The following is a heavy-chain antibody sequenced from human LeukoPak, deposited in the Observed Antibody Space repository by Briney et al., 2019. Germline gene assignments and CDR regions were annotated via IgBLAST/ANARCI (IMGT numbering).Heavy chain of an antibody. CDR2: ISWNSGSI. Sequence: GGSLRLSCAASGFTFDDYAMHWVRQAPGKGLERVSGISWNSGSIGYADSVKGRFTISRDNAKNSLYLQMNSLRAEDTALYYCAKDYGDYGSGFDYWGQGTLVTVSS. V-gene: IGHV3-9*01. CDR1: GFTFDDYA. CDR3: AKDYGDYGSGFDY. J-gene: IGHJ4*02. D-gene: IGHD4-17*01.